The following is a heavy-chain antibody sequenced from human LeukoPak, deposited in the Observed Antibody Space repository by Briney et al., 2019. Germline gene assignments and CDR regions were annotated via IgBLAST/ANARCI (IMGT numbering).Heavy chain of an antibody. CDR1: GFTFSSYG. D-gene: IGHD6-13*01. V-gene: IGHV3-30*18. CDR3: AKDLSIAAAGTGY. J-gene: IGHJ4*02. CDR2: ISYDGSNK. Sequence: PGGSLRLSCAASGFTFSSYGMHWVRQAPGKGLEWVAVISYDGSNKYYADSVKGRFTISRDNSKNTLYLQMNSLRAEDTAVYYRAKDLSIAAAGTGYWGQGTLVTVSS.